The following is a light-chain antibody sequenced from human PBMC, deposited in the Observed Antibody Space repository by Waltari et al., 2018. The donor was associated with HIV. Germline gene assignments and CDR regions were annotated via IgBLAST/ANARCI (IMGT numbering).Light chain of an antibody. CDR3: QSADSSGTYVL. Sequence: SYELTQPPPVPVSPGQTARITCSGDALPNQYAYWYQRKPGQAPVLVIYKDSERPSGIPERFSGSNSGTTVTLTISGVQAEDEADYYCQSADSSGTYVLFGGGTKLTVL. J-gene: IGLJ2*01. CDR1: ALPNQY. V-gene: IGLV3-25*03. CDR2: KDS.